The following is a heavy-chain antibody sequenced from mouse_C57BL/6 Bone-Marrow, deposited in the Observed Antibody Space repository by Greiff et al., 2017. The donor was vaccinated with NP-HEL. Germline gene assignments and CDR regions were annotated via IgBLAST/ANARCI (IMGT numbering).Heavy chain of an antibody. J-gene: IGHJ4*01. V-gene: IGHV5-9-1*02. CDR2: ISSGGDYI. CDR1: GFTFSSYA. D-gene: IGHD2-2*01. Sequence: EVQLVESGEGLVKPEGSLKLSCAASGFTFSSYAMSWVRQTPEKRLEWVAYISSGGDYIYYADTVKGRFTISRDNARNTLYLQMSSLKSEDTAMYYCTRDLGVTTDAMDYWGQGTSVTVSS. CDR3: TRDLGVTTDAMDY.